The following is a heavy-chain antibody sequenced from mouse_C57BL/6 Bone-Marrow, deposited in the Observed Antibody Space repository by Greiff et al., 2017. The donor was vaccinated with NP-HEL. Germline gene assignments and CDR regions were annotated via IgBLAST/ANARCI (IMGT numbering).Heavy chain of an antibody. CDR1: GYTFTSYW. CDR3: AGVSTMVKWFAY. Sequence: QVQLQQPGAELVRPGTSVKLSCKASGYTFTSYWMHWVKQRPGQGLEWIGVIDPSDSYTNYNQKFKGKATLTVDTSSSTAYMQLSSLTSEDSAVYYCAGVSTMVKWFAYWDRGNLVTVTA. V-gene: IGHV1-59*01. J-gene: IGHJ3*01. D-gene: IGHD2-2*01. CDR2: IDPSDSYT.